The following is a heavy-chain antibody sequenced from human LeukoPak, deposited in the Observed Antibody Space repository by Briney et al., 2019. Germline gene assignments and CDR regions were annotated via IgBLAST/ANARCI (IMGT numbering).Heavy chain of an antibody. V-gene: IGHV3-30*18. J-gene: IGHJ4*02. CDR2: ISHDGSNK. CDR3: AKDGYDGSGAYIDY. CDR1: GFTFSSYG. Sequence: GGSLRLSCAASGFTFSSYGMHWVRQAPGKGLEWVAAISHDGSNKYNADSVKGRFTISRDNSKNTLYLQMNSLRAEDTTVYYCAKDGYDGSGAYIDYWGQGTLVIVSS. D-gene: IGHD3-22*01.